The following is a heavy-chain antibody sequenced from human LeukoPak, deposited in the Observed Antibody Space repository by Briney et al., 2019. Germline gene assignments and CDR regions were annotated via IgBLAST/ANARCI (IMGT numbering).Heavy chain of an antibody. Sequence: RGSLRLSCAASGFTFSDHSMDWVRQAPGRGLEWVGRIRNRANDYTTENAASVKGRFSISRDDSKNSLYLQMNSLKTEDTAVYYCARVVGVVPDYWGQGTLVTVSS. CDR2: IRNRANDYTT. J-gene: IGHJ4*02. V-gene: IGHV3-72*01. CDR3: ARVVGVVPDY. CDR1: GFTFSDHS. D-gene: IGHD1-26*01.